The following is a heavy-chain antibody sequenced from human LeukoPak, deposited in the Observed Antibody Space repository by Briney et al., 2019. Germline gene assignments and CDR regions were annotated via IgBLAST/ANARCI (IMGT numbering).Heavy chain of an antibody. D-gene: IGHD2/OR15-2a*01. J-gene: IGHJ4*02. CDR2: ISYDGSNK. Sequence: HPGGSLRLSCAASGFTFSSYAMHWVRQAPGKGLEWVAVISYDGSNKYYADSVKGRFTISRDNSKNTLYLQMNSLRAEDTAVYYCARGIKVTSDFDYWGQGTLVTVSS. V-gene: IGHV3-30*04. CDR3: ARGIKVTSDFDY. CDR1: GFTFSSYA.